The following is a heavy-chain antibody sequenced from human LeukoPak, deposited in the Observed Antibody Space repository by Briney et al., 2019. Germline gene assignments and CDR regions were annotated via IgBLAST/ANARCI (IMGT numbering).Heavy chain of an antibody. CDR3: ARQPSGRPFDY. Sequence: PSETLSLACTVSGGSISSYYWSWIRQPPGKGLEWIGYIYYSGSTNYNPSLKSRVTISVDTSKNQFSLKLSSVTAADTAVYYCARQPSGRPFDYWGQGTLVTVSS. D-gene: IGHD2-8*02. V-gene: IGHV4-59*01. CDR2: IYYSGST. CDR1: GGSISSYY. J-gene: IGHJ4*02.